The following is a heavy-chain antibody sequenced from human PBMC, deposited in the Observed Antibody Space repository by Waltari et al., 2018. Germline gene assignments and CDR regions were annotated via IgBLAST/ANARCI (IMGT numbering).Heavy chain of an antibody. CDR1: GGPFSSYA. Sequence: QVQLVQSGAEVKKPGSSVKVSCKASGGPFSSYAISWVRQAPGQGLEWMGRIIPILGIANYGQKVQGRVTITADKSTSTAYMELSSLGSEDTAVYYCARARIGDGYNPFDYWGQGTLVTVSS. J-gene: IGHJ4*02. CDR2: IIPILGIA. V-gene: IGHV1-69*09. D-gene: IGHD3-10*01. CDR3: ARARIGDGYNPFDY.